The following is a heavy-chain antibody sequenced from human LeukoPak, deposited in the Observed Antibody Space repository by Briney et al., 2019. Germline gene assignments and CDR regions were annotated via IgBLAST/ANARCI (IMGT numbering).Heavy chain of an antibody. D-gene: IGHD2-15*01. CDR3: ARGLGYCSGGSCSAGPNFDY. CDR1: GGSISSGDYY. J-gene: IGHJ4*02. V-gene: IGHV4-30-4*01. Sequence: SETLSLTCTVSGGSISSGDYYWSWIRQPPGKGLEWIGYIYYSGSTCYNPSLKSRVTISVDTSKNQFSLKLSSVTAADTAMYYCARGLGYCSGGSCSAGPNFDYWGQGTLVTVSS. CDR2: IYYSGST.